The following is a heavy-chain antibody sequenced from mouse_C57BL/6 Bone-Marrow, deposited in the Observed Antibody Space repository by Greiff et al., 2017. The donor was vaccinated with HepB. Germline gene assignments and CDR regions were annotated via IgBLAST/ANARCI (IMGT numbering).Heavy chain of an antibody. CDR2: IYPRSGNT. CDR3: ARLFLFAY. Sequence: VQLQQSGAELARPGASVKLSCKASGYTFTSYGISWVKQRTGQGLEWIGEIYPRSGNTYYNEKFKGKATLTADKSSSTAYMELRSLTSEDSAVYFCARLFLFAYWGQGTLVTVSA. CDR1: GYTFTSYG. V-gene: IGHV1-81*01. J-gene: IGHJ3*01.